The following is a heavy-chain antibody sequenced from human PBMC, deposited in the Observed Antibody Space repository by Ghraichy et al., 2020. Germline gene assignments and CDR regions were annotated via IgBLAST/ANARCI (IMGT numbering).Heavy chain of an antibody. J-gene: IGHJ4*02. CDR3: ARGHWNDGRDY. Sequence: SLSLTCAASGFTFSSNSMNWVRQAPGKGLEWVSYISTSSSAIYYADSVKGRFTISRDNAKNSLYLQMNSLRAEDTAVYYCARGHWNDGRDYWGQGTLVTVSS. CDR1: GFTFSSNS. D-gene: IGHD1-1*01. V-gene: IGHV3-48*04. CDR2: ISTSSSAI.